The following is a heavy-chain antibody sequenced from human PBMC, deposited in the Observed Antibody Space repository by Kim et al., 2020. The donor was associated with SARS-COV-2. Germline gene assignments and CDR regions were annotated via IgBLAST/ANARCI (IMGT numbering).Heavy chain of an antibody. D-gene: IGHD4-17*01. CDR1: GFTFRSYG. V-gene: IGHV3-23*01. J-gene: IGHJ5*02. CDR2: ITGGGGIR. Sequence: GGSLRLSCATSGFTFRSYGMSWVRQAAGKGLEWVAYITGGGGIRHYADSVKGRFTISKDHSKNTVFLQMTSLREEDTALYYCAKDPNGDQGGVFDPWGQGTLVTVSS. CDR3: AKDPNGDQGGVFDP.